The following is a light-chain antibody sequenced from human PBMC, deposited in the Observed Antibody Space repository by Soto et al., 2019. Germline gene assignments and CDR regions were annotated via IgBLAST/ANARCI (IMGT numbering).Light chain of an antibody. V-gene: IGLV2-23*01. J-gene: IGLJ1*01. Sequence: QSVLTQPASVSGSPGQSITISCTGTSSDVGSYNLVSWYQQHPGKAPKLMIYEGSKWPSGVSNRFSGSKSGNTAPLTISGLQAEDEADYYCCSYAGSSTFYVFGTGTKVTVL. CDR1: SSDVGSYNL. CDR2: EGS. CDR3: CSYAGSSTFYV.